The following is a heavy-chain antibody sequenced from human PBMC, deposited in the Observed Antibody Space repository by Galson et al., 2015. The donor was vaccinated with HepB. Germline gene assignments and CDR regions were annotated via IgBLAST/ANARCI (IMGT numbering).Heavy chain of an antibody. Sequence: SLRLSCAASGFTVSGTYMIWVRQAPGRGLECVSLIERGDKKYYIDSVKGRFAISRDNSLNTMSLQLNSLRAEDSGVYYCAVSGTPGGFDFWGQGTMVTVSS. CDR2: IERGDKK. D-gene: IGHD1-14*01. J-gene: IGHJ3*01. V-gene: IGHV3-66*01. CDR1: GFTVSGTY. CDR3: AVSGTPGGFDF.